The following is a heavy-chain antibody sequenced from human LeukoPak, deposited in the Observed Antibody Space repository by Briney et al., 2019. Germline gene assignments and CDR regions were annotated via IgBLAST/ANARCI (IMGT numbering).Heavy chain of an antibody. CDR3: ARARSSVTATDY. Sequence: ASVKVSCMASGYTFTSYGISWVRQAPGQGLEWMGWISAYNGNTNYAQKLQGRVTMTTDTSTSTAYMELRSLRSDDTAVYYCARARSSVTATDYWGQGTLVTVSS. D-gene: IGHD2-21*02. CDR2: ISAYNGNT. J-gene: IGHJ4*02. V-gene: IGHV1-18*01. CDR1: GYTFTSYG.